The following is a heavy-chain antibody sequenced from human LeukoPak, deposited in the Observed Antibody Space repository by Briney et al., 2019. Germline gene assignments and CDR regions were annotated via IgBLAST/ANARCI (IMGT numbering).Heavy chain of an antibody. CDR3: ARDLSGWSMKC. CDR2: INPSGGST. Sequence: ASVKVSCKASGYTFTSYHMHWVRQAPGQGLEWMGIINPSGGSTSYAQKFQGGVTMTRDSSTNTVYMELSSLRSEDTAVYYFARDLSGWSMKCWGQGTLVTLPS. D-gene: IGHD6-19*01. V-gene: IGHV1-46*01. CDR1: GYTFTSYH. J-gene: IGHJ4*02.